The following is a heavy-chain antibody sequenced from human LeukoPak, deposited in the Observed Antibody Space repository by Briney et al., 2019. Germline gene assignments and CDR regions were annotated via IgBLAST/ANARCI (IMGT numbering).Heavy chain of an antibody. Sequence: PSETLSLTCTVSGGSISSGGYYWSWIRQPAGKGLEWIGRIYTSGSTNYNPSLKSRVTISVDTSKNQFSLKLSSVTAADTAVYYCAREYCSGGSCLGSDYWGQGTLVTVSS. J-gene: IGHJ4*02. D-gene: IGHD2-15*01. CDR2: IYTSGST. CDR1: GGSISSGGYY. CDR3: AREYCSGGSCLGSDY. V-gene: IGHV4-61*02.